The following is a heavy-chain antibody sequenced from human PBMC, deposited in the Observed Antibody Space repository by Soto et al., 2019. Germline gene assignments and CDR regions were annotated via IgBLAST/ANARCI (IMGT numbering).Heavy chain of an antibody. D-gene: IGHD2-15*01. CDR2: ISSSGYI. CDR3: ARECSGGSSYPGVDV. J-gene: IGHJ6*02. Sequence: EVQLVESGGGLVKPGGSLRLSCAASGFNFNSYTINWVRQAPGKRLEWLSSISSSGYIFSTDSVRGRFTISRDNAKNSVYLQINSLRDEDTAVYCGARECSGGSSYPGVDVWGQGTTVTVSS. V-gene: IGHV3-21*01. CDR1: GFNFNSYT.